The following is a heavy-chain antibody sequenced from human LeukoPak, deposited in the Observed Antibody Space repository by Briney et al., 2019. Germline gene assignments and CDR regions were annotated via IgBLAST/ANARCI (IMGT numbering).Heavy chain of an antibody. J-gene: IGHJ4*02. V-gene: IGHV3-9*01. Sequence: GGSLRLSCAASGFTFDDYAMHWVRQVPGKGLEWVSGISWSSGSTGYADSVKGRFTISRDNAKNALYLQMNSLRVEDTAVYYCARDYKYAFDNWGQGTLVTVSS. D-gene: IGHD5-24*01. CDR1: GFTFDDYA. CDR3: ARDYKYAFDN. CDR2: ISWSSGST.